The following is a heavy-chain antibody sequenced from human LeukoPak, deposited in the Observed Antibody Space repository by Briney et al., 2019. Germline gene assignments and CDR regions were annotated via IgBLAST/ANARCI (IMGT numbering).Heavy chain of an antibody. V-gene: IGHV1-18*01. Sequence: ASVKVSCKASGYTFTSYGISWVRQAPGQGLEWMGWISANDGSTDYPQKLQGRVTMTTDTSTSTAYMELRSLRSDDTAVYYCARTAARRFDYWGQGTLVTVSS. D-gene: IGHD6-6*01. CDR3: ARTAARRFDY. CDR2: ISANDGST. CDR1: GYTFTSYG. J-gene: IGHJ4*02.